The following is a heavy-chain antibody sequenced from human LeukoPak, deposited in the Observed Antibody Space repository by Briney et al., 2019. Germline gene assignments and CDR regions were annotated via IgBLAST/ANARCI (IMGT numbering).Heavy chain of an antibody. D-gene: IGHD6-13*01. Sequence: ASVKVSCKASGYTFTGYYMHWVRQAPGQGLEWMGIINPSGGSTSYAQKFQGRVTMTRDTSTSTVCMELSSLRSEDTAVYYCARVSLAAADTLHFDYWGQGTLVTVSS. CDR2: INPSGGST. CDR3: ARVSLAAADTLHFDY. J-gene: IGHJ4*02. CDR1: GYTFTGYY. V-gene: IGHV1-46*01.